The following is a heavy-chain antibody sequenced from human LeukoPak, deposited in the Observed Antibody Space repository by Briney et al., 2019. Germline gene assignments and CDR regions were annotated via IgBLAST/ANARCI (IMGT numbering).Heavy chain of an antibody. CDR1: GFTFSSYS. V-gene: IGHV3-21*01. Sequence: GESLRLSCAASGFTFSSYSMNWVRQAPGKGLEWVSSISSSSSYIYYADSVKGRFTISRDNAKNSLYLQMNSLRAEDTAVYYCAREAGARRYFDYWGQGALVTVSS. D-gene: IGHD4/OR15-4a*01. CDR2: ISSSSSYI. CDR3: AREAGARRYFDY. J-gene: IGHJ4*02.